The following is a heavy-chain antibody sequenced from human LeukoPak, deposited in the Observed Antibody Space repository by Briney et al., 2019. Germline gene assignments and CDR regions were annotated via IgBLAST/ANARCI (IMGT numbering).Heavy chain of an antibody. CDR1: GFTFRSYW. Sequence: TGGSLRLSCAASGFTFRSYWMSWVRQAPGKGLEWVANIKQDGSEKYYVDSVKGRFTISRDNAKNSLYLQMNSLRAEDTAVYYCARAGRGIAARREGYYYYYYMDVWGKGTTVTVSS. J-gene: IGHJ6*03. D-gene: IGHD6-6*01. V-gene: IGHV3-7*01. CDR3: ARAGRGIAARREGYYYYYYMDV. CDR2: IKQDGSEK.